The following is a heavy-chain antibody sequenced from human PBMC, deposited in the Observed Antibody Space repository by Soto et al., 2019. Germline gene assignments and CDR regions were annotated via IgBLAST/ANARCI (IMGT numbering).Heavy chain of an antibody. CDR1: GFSLSTSGVG. Sequence: QITLKESGPTLVKPTQTLTLTCTFSGFSLSTSGVGVGWIRQPPGKALELLALIYWDDDKRYSPSLKSRLTITKDTSKDQVVLTMTNMDPVDTATYYCAHRERGNYHLAYWGQGTLVTVSS. D-gene: IGHD1-26*01. CDR3: AHRERGNYHLAY. J-gene: IGHJ4*02. CDR2: IYWDDDK. V-gene: IGHV2-5*02.